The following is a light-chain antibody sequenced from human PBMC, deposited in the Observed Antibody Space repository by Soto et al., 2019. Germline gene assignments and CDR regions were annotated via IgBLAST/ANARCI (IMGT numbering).Light chain of an antibody. V-gene: IGKV3-11*01. CDR2: GAS. Sequence: EIVLTEAPATLSLNTGERATLSCRASQSLSKSLVWYQQKPGQAPRLLIYGASNRATGITARFSGSGSGTDLTLTIISLEPEDVAVYFCQQRSSWPLTFGGGTKVDI. CDR3: QQRSSWPLT. J-gene: IGKJ4*02. CDR1: QSLSKS.